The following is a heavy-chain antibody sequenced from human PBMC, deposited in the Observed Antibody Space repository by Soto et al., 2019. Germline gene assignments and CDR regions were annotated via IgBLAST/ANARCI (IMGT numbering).Heavy chain of an antibody. J-gene: IGHJ4*02. Sequence: GGSLRLSCVVSGFTFSTNAMSWVRQAPRKGLEWVSGISRSGGSTYYADSVKGRFTISRDNSKNTLNLQMNSLRADDTAVYYCAKALKGRLRPFWGQGTLVTVSS. CDR3: AKALKGRLRPF. D-gene: IGHD3-16*01. V-gene: IGHV3-23*01. CDR1: GFTFSTNA. CDR2: ISRSGGST.